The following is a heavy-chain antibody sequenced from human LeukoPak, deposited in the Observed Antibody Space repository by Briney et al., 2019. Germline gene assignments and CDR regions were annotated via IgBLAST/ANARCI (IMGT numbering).Heavy chain of an antibody. CDR1: RFTFSSYE. D-gene: IGHD3-22*01. Sequence: GGSLRLSCSASRFTFSSYEMNWGRQAPGKGLEWVSYISSSGSTIYYADSVKGRFTISRDNAKNSLYLQMNSLRAEDTAVYHCARVQAPTYDSSGYYSYWGQGTLVTVSS. J-gene: IGHJ4*02. V-gene: IGHV3-48*03. CDR2: ISSSGSTI. CDR3: ARVQAPTYDSSGYYSY.